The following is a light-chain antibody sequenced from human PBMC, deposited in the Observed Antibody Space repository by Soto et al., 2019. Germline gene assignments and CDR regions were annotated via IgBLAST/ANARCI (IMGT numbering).Light chain of an antibody. J-gene: IGLJ3*02. Sequence: QSVLTQPPSASGTPGQTVTISCSGSSSNIGANTVNWFQHLPGTAPKLLIYSNNQRPSGVPDHVSGSKSGTSVTLAISGLQSEDEADYYCAAWDARLDGVVFGGGTKLTVL. CDR2: SNN. V-gene: IGLV1-44*01. CDR3: AAWDARLDGVV. CDR1: SSNIGANT.